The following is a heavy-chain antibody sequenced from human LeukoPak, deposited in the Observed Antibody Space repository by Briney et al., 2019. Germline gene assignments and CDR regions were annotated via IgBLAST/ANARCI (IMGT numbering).Heavy chain of an antibody. CDR2: INPNSGGT. Sequence: GASVKVSCKASGYTFTAYYMHWVRQAPGQGLEWMGWINPNSGGTNYPQEFQGRVTMTRDTSISTAYMELSSLRSDDTAAYYCARAADTTMVQRFDYWGQGTLVTVSS. CDR1: GYTFTAYY. CDR3: ARAADTTMVQRFDY. D-gene: IGHD5-18*01. J-gene: IGHJ4*02. V-gene: IGHV1-2*02.